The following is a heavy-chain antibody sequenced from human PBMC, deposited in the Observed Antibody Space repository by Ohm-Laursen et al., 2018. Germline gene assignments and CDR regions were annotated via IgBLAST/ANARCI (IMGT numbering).Heavy chain of an antibody. CDR3: AKAGTYYYDSSGYYKFGYFDY. J-gene: IGHJ4*02. CDR1: GFTFSSYG. D-gene: IGHD3-22*01. CDR2: ISGSGGST. V-gene: IGHV3-23*01. Sequence: SLRLSCAASGFTFSSYGMSWVRQPPGKGLEWVSAISGSGGSTYYADSVKGRFTISRDNSKNTLYLQMNSLRAEDTAVYYCAKAGTYYYDSSGYYKFGYFDYWGQGTLVTVSS.